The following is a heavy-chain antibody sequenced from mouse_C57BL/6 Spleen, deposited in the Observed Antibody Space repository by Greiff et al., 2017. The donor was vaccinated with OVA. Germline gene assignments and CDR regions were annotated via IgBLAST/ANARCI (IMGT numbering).Heavy chain of an antibody. J-gene: IGHJ4*01. CDR3: ARREGNYVGAMDY. V-gene: IGHV5-9*01. CDR1: GFTFSSYT. Sequence: VQLKESGGGLVKPGGSLKLSCAASGFTFSSYTMSWVRQTPEKRLEWVATISGGGGNTYYPDSVKGRFTISRDNAKNTLYLQMSSLRSEDTALYYCARREGNYVGAMDYWGQGTSVTVSS. D-gene: IGHD2-1*01. CDR2: ISGGGGNT.